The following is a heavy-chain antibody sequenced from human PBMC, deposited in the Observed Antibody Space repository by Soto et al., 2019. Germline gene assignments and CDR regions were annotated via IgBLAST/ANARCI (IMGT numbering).Heavy chain of an antibody. J-gene: IGHJ4*02. D-gene: IGHD6-13*01. CDR2: ITSGSSYI. CDR1: GFTFSNYT. Sequence: EVQLVESGGGLVKPGGSLRLSCAASGFTFSNYTMNWVRQAPGKGLEGVSSITSGSSYIYYADSLKGRFTISRDNAKNSLYLQMNSLRAEDTAVYYCGRNLRGAAAGTGYWGQGTLVTVSS. V-gene: IGHV3-21*02. CDR3: GRNLRGAAAGTGY.